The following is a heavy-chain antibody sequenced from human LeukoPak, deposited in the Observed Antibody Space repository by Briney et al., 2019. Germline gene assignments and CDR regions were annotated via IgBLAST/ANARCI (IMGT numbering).Heavy chain of an antibody. CDR2: IYYSGST. CDR1: GGSISSSSYY. J-gene: IGHJ4*02. CDR3: ASGIDGPLGFDY. V-gene: IGHV4-39*07. D-gene: IGHD5-24*01. Sequence: SETLSLTCTVSGGSISSSSYYWGWIRQPPGKGPEWIGSIYYSGSTYYNPSLKSRVTISVDTSKNQFSLKLSSVTAADTAVYYCASGIDGPLGFDYWGQGTLVTVSS.